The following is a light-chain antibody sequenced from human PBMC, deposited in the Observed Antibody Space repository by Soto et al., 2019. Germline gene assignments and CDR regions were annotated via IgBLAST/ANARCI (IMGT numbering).Light chain of an antibody. Sequence: DIQMTQSPSTLSASVGDRVTITCRASQSISSWLAWYQQKPGKAPKLLIYKASSLESGVPSRFSGSGSGTEFTLTISSLQPDDFATYYCQQYKSSPWTFGQGTKMEIK. CDR3: QQYKSSPWT. CDR1: QSISSW. CDR2: KAS. J-gene: IGKJ1*01. V-gene: IGKV1-5*03.